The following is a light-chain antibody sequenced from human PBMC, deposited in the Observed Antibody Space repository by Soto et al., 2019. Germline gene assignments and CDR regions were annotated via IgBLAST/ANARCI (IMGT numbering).Light chain of an antibody. CDR2: FGS. Sequence: DIVMTQSPLSLPVTPGEPASISCSSSQSLLQSNGYNYLDWYLQKPGQSPQLLIYFGSYRASGVPDRFSGRGSGTDFTLKIRRVEAEDVGVYYCMQAQQTPPTFGQGTKVEIK. CDR3: MQAQQTPPT. V-gene: IGKV2-28*01. J-gene: IGKJ1*01. CDR1: QSLLQSNGYNY.